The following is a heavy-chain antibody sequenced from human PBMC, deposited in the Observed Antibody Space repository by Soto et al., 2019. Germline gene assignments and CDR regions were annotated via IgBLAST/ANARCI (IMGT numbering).Heavy chain of an antibody. J-gene: IGHJ4*02. Sequence: QITLKESGPTLVKPTQTLTLTCTFSGFSISSTRMAVGWIRQPPGKALEWLAPIYWDDDKRYSPFLKSRPTSTKNTSKNQLLLTMSNMDPVDTARYYCSHFVVAGLGYYFDYWGQRTLVTASS. D-gene: IGHD6-19*01. CDR2: IYWDDDK. CDR1: GFSISSTRMA. V-gene: IGHV2-5*02. CDR3: SHFVVAGLGYYFDY.